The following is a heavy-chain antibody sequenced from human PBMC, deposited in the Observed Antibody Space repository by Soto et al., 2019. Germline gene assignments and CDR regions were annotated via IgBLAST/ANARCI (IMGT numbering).Heavy chain of an antibody. V-gene: IGHV1-58*02. D-gene: IGHD2-15*01. J-gene: IGHJ4*02. CDR2: IVVGSGNT. CDR1: GFTFPSSA. Sequence: SVKVSCKASGFTFPSSAMQWVRQARGQRLEWIGWIVVGSGNTNYAQKFQERVTITRDMSTSTAYMELSSLRSEDTAVYYCAAETYCSGGSCPSDYWGQGTLVTVSS. CDR3: AAETYCSGGSCPSDY.